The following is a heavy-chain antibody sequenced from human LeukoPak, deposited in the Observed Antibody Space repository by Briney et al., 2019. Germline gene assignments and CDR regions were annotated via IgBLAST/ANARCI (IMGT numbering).Heavy chain of an antibody. CDR1: VGSISSYY. V-gene: IGHV4-59*01. J-gene: IGHJ4*02. Sequence: SETLSLTCTVSVGSISSYYWSWIRQPQGKGLEWIGYIYYSGSTNYNPSLKSRVTISVDTSKNQFSLKLSSVTAADTAVYYCAGGKSDHDYWGQGTLVTVSS. CDR3: AGGKSDHDY. D-gene: IGHD3-16*01. CDR2: IYYSGST.